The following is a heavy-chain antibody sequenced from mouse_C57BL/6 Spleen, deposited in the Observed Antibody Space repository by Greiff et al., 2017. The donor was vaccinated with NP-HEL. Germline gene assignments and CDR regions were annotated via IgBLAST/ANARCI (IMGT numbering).Heavy chain of an antibody. V-gene: IGHV1-15*01. CDR3: TRRGYGSSSAWFAY. J-gene: IGHJ3*01. CDR1: GYTFTDYE. Sequence: QVQLQQPGAELVRPGASVTLSCKASGYTFTDYEMHWVKQTPVHGLEWIGAIDPETGGTAYNQKFKGKAILTADKSSSTAYMELRSLTSEDSAVYYCTRRGYGSSSAWFAYWGQGTLVTVSA. CDR2: IDPETGGT. D-gene: IGHD1-1*01.